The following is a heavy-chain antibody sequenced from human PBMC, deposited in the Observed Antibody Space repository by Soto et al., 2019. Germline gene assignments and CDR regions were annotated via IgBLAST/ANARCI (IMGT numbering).Heavy chain of an antibody. CDR3: AGSIVVVTALDY. V-gene: IGHV1-3*05. J-gene: IGHJ4*02. CDR2: INAGNGNT. Sequence: QVQLVQSGAEEKKPGASVKVSCKASGYTFTSYAMHWVRQAPGQRLEWMGWINAGNGNTKYSQKFQGRVTITRDTSVSTAYMELSSRRSEAMAVYYCAGSIVVVTALDYWGQGTLVTVSS. D-gene: IGHD2-21*02. CDR1: GYTFTSYA.